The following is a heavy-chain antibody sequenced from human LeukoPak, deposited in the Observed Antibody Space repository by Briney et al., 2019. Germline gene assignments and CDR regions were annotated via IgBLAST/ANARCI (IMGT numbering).Heavy chain of an antibody. J-gene: IGHJ4*02. D-gene: IGHD5-24*01. CDR3: ARDRSEMATTRTFDY. V-gene: IGHV1-69*05. CDR2: IIPIFGTA. CDR1: GGTFSSYA. Sequence: SVKVSCKASGGTFSSYAISWVRQAPGQGLEWMGGIIPIFGTANSAQKFQGRVTITTDEPTSTAYMELSSLRSEDTAVYYCARDRSEMATTRTFDYWGQGTLVTVSS.